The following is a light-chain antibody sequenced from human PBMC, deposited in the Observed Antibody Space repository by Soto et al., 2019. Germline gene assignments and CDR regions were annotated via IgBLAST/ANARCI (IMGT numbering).Light chain of an antibody. V-gene: IGLV2-14*01. CDR3: SSYTISTRGACV. CDR1: SGDIGSYNR. J-gene: IGLJ1*01. Sequence: QSVLTQPASVSGSPGQSITISCTGTSGDIGSYNRVSWYQQHPGKAPKLIIYEVTDRPSGVSNRFSGSKSGNTASLTISGLPADDEAEYHCSSYTISTRGACVFGSGTKLPVL. CDR2: EVT.